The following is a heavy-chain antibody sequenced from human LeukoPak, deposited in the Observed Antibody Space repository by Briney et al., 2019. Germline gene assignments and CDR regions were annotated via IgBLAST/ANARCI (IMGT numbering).Heavy chain of an antibody. Sequence: SETLSLTCTVSGGSVSSYYWSWIRQPPGKGLEWIGYIYYSGSTNYNPSLKSRVTISVDTSKNQLSLKLSSVTAADTAVYYCARHYRDSSGYYYGYFDYWGQGTLVTVSS. V-gene: IGHV4-59*08. D-gene: IGHD3-22*01. J-gene: IGHJ4*02. CDR3: ARHYRDSSGYYYGYFDY. CDR2: IYYSGST. CDR1: GGSVSSYY.